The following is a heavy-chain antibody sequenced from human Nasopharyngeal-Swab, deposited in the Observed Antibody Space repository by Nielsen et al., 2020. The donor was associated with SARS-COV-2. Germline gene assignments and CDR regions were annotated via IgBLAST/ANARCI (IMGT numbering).Heavy chain of an antibody. J-gene: IGHJ6*02. CDR3: ARWSVAQTPQPYGMDV. Sequence: SETLSLTCAVYGGSFSGYYWSWIRQPPGKGLEWIGEINHSGSTNYNPSLKGRVTISVDTSKNQFSLKLSSVTAADTAVYYCARWSVAQTPQPYGMDVWGQGTTVTVSS. CDR1: GGSFSGYY. V-gene: IGHV4-34*01. CDR2: INHSGST. D-gene: IGHD6-19*01.